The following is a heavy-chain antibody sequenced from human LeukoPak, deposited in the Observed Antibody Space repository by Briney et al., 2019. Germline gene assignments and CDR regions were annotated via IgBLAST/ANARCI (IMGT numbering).Heavy chain of an antibody. CDR3: ASHSSSSHFDY. D-gene: IGHD6-6*01. Sequence: GASVKVSCKASGGTFSSYAISWVRQAPRQGLEWMGRIIPILGIANYAQKFQGRVTITADKSTSTAYMELSSLRSEDTAVYYCASHSSSSHFDYWGQGTLVTVSS. CDR2: IIPILGIA. V-gene: IGHV1-69*04. CDR1: GGTFSSYA. J-gene: IGHJ4*02.